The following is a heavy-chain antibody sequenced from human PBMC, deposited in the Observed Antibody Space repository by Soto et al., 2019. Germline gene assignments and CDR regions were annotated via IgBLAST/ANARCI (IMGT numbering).Heavy chain of an antibody. CDR3: AGGIAARPLGY. CDR2: IYHSGST. Sequence: QLQLQESGSGLVKPSQTLSLTCAVSGGSISSGGYSWSWIRQPPGKGLEWIGYIYHSGSTYYNPSLKSRVTISVDRAKNPFSLKLSSVPAADTAVYYCAGGIAARPLGYWGQGTLVTVSS. J-gene: IGHJ4*02. V-gene: IGHV4-30-2*01. CDR1: GGSISSGGYS. D-gene: IGHD6-6*01.